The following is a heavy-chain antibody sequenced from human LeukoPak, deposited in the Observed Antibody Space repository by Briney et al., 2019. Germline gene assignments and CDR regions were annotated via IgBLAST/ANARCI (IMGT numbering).Heavy chain of an antibody. CDR3: AGSWNIHFDY. J-gene: IGHJ4*02. V-gene: IGHV3-33*01. CDR1: GFMFNVYG. CDR2: IRYDGSDI. Sequence: PGRSLRLFCAASGFMFNVYGMHWVRQAPGKGLEWVAVIRYDGSDINYADSVKGRFTISRDNSKNTLYLEMNSLRVEDTAVYFCAGSWNIHFDYWGQGTLVTVSS. D-gene: IGHD1/OR15-1a*01.